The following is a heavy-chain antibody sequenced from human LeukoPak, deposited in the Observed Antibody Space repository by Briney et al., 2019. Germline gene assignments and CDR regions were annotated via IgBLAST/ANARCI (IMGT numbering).Heavy chain of an antibody. D-gene: IGHD3-22*01. Sequence: ASVKVSCKASGYTFTGYYMHWVRQAPGQGLEWMGWINPNSGGTNYAQKFQGRVTMTRDTAISTAYMEMNRLRSDDTAVYYCARSAGRVDYYDSSGYHFDYWGQGTLVTVSS. V-gene: IGHV1-2*02. J-gene: IGHJ4*02. CDR2: INPNSGGT. CDR3: ARSAGRVDYYDSSGYHFDY. CDR1: GYTFTGYY.